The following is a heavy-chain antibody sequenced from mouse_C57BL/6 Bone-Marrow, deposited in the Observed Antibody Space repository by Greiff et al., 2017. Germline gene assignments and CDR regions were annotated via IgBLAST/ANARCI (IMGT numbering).Heavy chain of an antibody. CDR3: ARRSHPIGHAMDY. CDR1: GYTFTSYW. CDR2: IYPGSGST. J-gene: IGHJ4*01. Sequence: QVQLQQPGAELVKPGASVKMSCKASGYTFTSYWITWVKQRPGQGLEWIGDIYPGSGSTNYNEKFKSKATLTVDTSSSTAYMQLSSLTSEDSAVYYCARRSHPIGHAMDYWGQGTSVTVSS. V-gene: IGHV1-55*01.